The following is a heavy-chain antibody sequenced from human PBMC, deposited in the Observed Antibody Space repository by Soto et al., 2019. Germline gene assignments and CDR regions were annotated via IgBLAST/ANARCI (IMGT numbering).Heavy chain of an antibody. D-gene: IGHD3-10*01. CDR2: ISYDGSNK. V-gene: IGHV3-30*18. J-gene: IGHJ6*02. CDR3: AKDLRGFLYYYGSGSYPSGMDV. CDR1: GFTFSSYG. Sequence: GGSLRLSCAASGFTFSSYGMHWVRQAPGKGLEWVAVISYDGSNKYYADSVKGRFTISRDNSKNTLYLQMNSLRAEDTAVYYCAKDLRGFLYYYGSGSYPSGMDVWGQGTTVTVSS.